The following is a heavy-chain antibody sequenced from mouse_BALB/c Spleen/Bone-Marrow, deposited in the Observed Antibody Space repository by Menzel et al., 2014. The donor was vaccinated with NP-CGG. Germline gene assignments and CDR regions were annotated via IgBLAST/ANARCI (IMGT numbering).Heavy chain of an antibody. Sequence: EVMLVESGGGLVQPGGSLKLSCAASGFDFSRYWMSWVRQAPGKGLEWIGEINPDSSTINYTPSLKDKFIISRDNAKNTLYLQMSKVRSEDTALYYCANLYYYGYFDVWGAGTTVTVSS. CDR2: INPDSSTI. J-gene: IGHJ1*01. D-gene: IGHD1-1*01. V-gene: IGHV4-1*02. CDR1: GFDFSRYW. CDR3: ANLYYYGYFDV.